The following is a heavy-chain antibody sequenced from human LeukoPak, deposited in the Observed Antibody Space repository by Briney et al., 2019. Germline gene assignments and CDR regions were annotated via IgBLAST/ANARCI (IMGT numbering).Heavy chain of an antibody. J-gene: IGHJ4*02. V-gene: IGHV3-48*03. Sequence: GGSLRLSCAASGFTFSSYELNWVRQAPGKGLEWVSYISDTGSTIYYADSVEGRFTISRDNSKNTLYLQMNSLRAEDTAVYYCARDVGASLDYWGQGTLVTVSS. D-gene: IGHD1-26*01. CDR2: ISDTGSTI. CDR1: GFTFSSYE. CDR3: ARDVGASLDY.